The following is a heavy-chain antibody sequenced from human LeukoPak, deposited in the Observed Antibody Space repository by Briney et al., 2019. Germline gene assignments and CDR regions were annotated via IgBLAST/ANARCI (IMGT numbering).Heavy chain of an antibody. CDR1: GFPFSRYW. V-gene: IGHV3-7*01. CDR2: IKEDGSEK. CDR3: TRDFGGVTPY. Sequence: GGSLRLSCAASGFPFSRYWMSWVRQAPGKGLEWVANIKEDGSEKYYVDSVKGRFTISRDNAKNSLYLQMNSLRVEDTAVYYCTRDFGGVTPYWGQGTLVTVSS. J-gene: IGHJ4*02. D-gene: IGHD3-16*01.